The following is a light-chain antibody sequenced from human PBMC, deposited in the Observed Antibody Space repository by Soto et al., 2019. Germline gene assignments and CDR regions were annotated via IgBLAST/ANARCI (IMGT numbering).Light chain of an antibody. V-gene: IGKV1-5*03. Sequence: DIQMTQSTSTLSASVGRRVTITCRASQSISSWLAWYQQKQGKAPKLLIYKASTLKSGVPSRFSGSGYGTEFTLTISSLQTDDFATYYCQHYNSYSEAFGQGTKVDIK. J-gene: IGKJ1*01. CDR2: KAS. CDR1: QSISSW. CDR3: QHYNSYSEA.